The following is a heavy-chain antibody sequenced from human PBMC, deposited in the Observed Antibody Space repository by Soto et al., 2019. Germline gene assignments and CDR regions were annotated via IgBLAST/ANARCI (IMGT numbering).Heavy chain of an antibody. CDR2: IYYSGST. V-gene: IGHV4-39*01. D-gene: IGHD3-22*01. J-gene: IGHJ4*02. CDR3: ARAFRDYYDRSAYLDY. Sequence: SETLSLTCTVSGGSISSSSYYWGWIRQPPGKGLEWIGSIYYSGSTYYNPSLKSRVTISVDTSKNQFSLKLSSVTAADTAVYYCARAFRDYYDRSAYLDYWGQGILVTVSS. CDR1: GGSISSSSYY.